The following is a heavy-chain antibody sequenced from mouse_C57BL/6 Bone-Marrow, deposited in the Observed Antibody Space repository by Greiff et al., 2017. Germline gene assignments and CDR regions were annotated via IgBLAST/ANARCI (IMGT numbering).Heavy chain of an antibody. CDR1: GYTFTDYY. V-gene: IGHV1-26*01. J-gene: IGHJ2*01. CDR2: INPNNGGT. Sequence: EVQLQQSGPELVKPGASVKISCKASGYTFTDYYMNWVKQSHGKSLEWIGDINPNNGGTSYNQKFKGKATLTVAKSSSTAYMELRSLTSEDSAVYYCAREGGYGYDAFDYWGQGTTLTVSS. D-gene: IGHD2-2*01. CDR3: AREGGYGYDAFDY.